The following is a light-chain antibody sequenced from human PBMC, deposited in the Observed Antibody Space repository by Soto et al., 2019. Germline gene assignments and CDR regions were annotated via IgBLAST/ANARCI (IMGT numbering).Light chain of an antibody. J-gene: IGKJ1*01. V-gene: IGKV1-39*01. CDR3: RQSYSTTWT. Sequence: DIQMTQSPSSLSASLGDRVTITCRASQGISTYLNWYQQKPGKAPKLLIYAASSLQSGVPSRFSGSGSETDFTLTISSLQPEDFATYSCRQSYSTTWTFGQGTKVDIK. CDR2: AAS. CDR1: QGISTY.